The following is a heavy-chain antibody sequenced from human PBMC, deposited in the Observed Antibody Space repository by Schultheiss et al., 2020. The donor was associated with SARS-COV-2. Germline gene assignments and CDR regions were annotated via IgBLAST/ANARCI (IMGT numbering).Heavy chain of an antibody. J-gene: IGHJ4*02. CDR3: AKDRGSGWDY. CDR1: GFTVSSNY. D-gene: IGHD6-19*01. Sequence: GGSLRLSCAASGFTVSSNYMSWVRQAPGKGLEWVANIKQDGSEKYYVDSVKGRFTISRDNAKNSLYLQMNSLRAEDTAVYYCAKDRGSGWDYWGQGTLVTVSS. V-gene: IGHV3-7*01. CDR2: IKQDGSEK.